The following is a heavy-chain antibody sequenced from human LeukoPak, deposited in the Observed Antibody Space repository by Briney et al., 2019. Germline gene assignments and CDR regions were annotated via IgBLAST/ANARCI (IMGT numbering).Heavy chain of an antibody. CDR1: GYAISSGYY. J-gene: IGHJ3*02. CDR2: IYHDGST. D-gene: IGHD6-25*01. CDR3: VRDSSGTLAFDI. Sequence: SETLSLTCTVSGYAISSGYYWGWIRQTPGKGLEGIARIYHDGSTHYNPSLKSRATMSVDTSKNDFSLGLSSVTAADTAIYYCVRDSSGTLAFDIWGQGTMVTVSS. V-gene: IGHV4-38-2*02.